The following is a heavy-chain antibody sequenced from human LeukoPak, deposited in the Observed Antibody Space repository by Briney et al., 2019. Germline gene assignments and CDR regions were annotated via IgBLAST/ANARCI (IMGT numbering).Heavy chain of an antibody. CDR1: GFTFSSDA. J-gene: IGHJ4*02. V-gene: IGHV3-23*01. CDR3: AKSYGDYVSSRLDC. CDR2: IRANAGST. D-gene: IGHD4-17*01. Sequence: GGSLRLSCAASGFTFSSDAMSWVRQAPGKGLEWVSAIRANAGSTYYADSVKGRFTISRDSSENTLYLQMNSLRAEDTAVYYCAKSYGDYVSSRLDCGGQGTLVTVSS.